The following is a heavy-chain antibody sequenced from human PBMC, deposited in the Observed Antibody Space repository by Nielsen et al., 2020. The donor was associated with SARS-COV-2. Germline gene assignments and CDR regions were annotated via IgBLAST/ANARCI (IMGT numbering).Heavy chain of an antibody. D-gene: IGHD1-7*01. J-gene: IGHJ4*02. CDR1: GYTLTELS. CDR3: ATHHDWNYEGYFDY. V-gene: IGHV1-24*01. Sequence: ASVKVSCKVSGYTLTELSMHWVRQAPGKGLEWMGGFDPEEGDTIHAQKFQGRVTLTEDTSTDTAYMELSSLRSEDTAVYYCATHHDWNYEGYFDYWGQGTLVTVSS. CDR2: FDPEEGDT.